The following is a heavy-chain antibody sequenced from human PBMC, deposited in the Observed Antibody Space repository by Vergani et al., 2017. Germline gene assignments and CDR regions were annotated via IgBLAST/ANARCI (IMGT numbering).Heavy chain of an antibody. V-gene: IGHV3-23*01. CDR2: LSASDRRT. D-gene: IGHD6-19*01. CDR1: GFTFIMHA. CDR3: AKVGGSEVAGTFGAFDI. Sequence: EVQLLESGGDLVQPGGSLRLSCAASGFTFIMHAMSWVRQAPGKGLEWVSTLSASDRRTHYADSVKGRFSISRDNSKNTLFLHMNSLRPEDTAVYYCAKVGGSEVAGTFGAFDIWGQGTTVTVSS. J-gene: IGHJ3*02.